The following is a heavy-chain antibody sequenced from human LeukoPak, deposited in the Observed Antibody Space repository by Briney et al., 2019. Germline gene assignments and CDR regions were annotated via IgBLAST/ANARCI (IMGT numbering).Heavy chain of an antibody. J-gene: IGHJ4*02. V-gene: IGHV3-66*04. CDR2: IYSGGST. CDR1: GFTVSSNY. D-gene: IGHD5-24*01. Sequence: GGSLRLSCAASGFTVSSNYMSWVRQAPGKGLEWVSVIYSGGSTYYADSVKGRFTISRDNSKNTLYLQMNSLRAEDTAVYYCARLEMATMFDYWGQGTLVTVSS. CDR3: ARLEMATMFDY.